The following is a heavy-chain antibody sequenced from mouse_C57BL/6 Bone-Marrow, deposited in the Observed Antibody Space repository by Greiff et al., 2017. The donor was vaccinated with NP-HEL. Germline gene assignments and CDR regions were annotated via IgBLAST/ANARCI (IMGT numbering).Heavy chain of an antibody. CDR1: GYTFTSYW. CDR3: ARGGTTVVAPYAMDY. D-gene: IGHD1-1*01. Sequence: QVQLKQPGAELVKPGASVKLSCKASGYTFTSYWMHWVKQRPGRGLEWIGRIDPNSGGTKYNEKFKSKATLTVDKPSSTAYMQLSSLTSEDSAVYYCARGGTTVVAPYAMDYWGQGTSVTVSS. CDR2: IDPNSGGT. V-gene: IGHV1-72*01. J-gene: IGHJ4*01.